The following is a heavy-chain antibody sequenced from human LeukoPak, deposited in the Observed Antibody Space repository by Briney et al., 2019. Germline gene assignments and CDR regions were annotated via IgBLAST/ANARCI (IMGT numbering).Heavy chain of an antibody. CDR2: IRYDGSNK. CDR1: GFTFSSYG. CDR3: AKTTGAPTPYDF. Sequence: GGSLRLSCAASGFTFSSYGMHWVRQAPGKGLEWVAFIRYDGSNKYYADSVKGRFTISRDNSKNTLYLQMNSLRAEDTAVYYCAKTTGAPTPYDFWGQATLVSVSS. J-gene: IGHJ4*02. D-gene: IGHD1-1*01. V-gene: IGHV3-30*02.